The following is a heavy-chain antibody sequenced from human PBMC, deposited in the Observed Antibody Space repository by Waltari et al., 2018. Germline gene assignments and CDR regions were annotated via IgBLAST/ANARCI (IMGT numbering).Heavy chain of an antibody. Sequence: QVQLVESGGGVVQPGKALRLSGAASGFAVGTTGMSWVRQAPGKGLEWVENIWSDGNDKYYADSVTGRFTISRDNSKNTLFLEMNSLRAEDTAVYYCAKDYDSSGYNPPQSGYFDYWGQGTLVTVSS. J-gene: IGHJ4*02. V-gene: IGHV3-33*06. CDR1: GFAVGTTG. CDR3: AKDYDSSGYNPPQSGYFDY. D-gene: IGHD3-22*01. CDR2: IWSDGNDK.